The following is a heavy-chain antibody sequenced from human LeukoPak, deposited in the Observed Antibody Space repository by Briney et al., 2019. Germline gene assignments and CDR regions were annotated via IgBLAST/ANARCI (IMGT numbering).Heavy chain of an antibody. J-gene: IGHJ6*02. D-gene: IGHD5/OR15-5a*01. Sequence: KPGGSLRLSCAASGFTFSSYSMNWVRQAPGKGLEWVSSISSSSSYIYYADSVKGRFTISRDNAKNSLYLQMNSLRAEDTAVYYCARGSTNSYYYGMDVWGQGTTVTVSS. CDR2: ISSSSSYI. CDR3: ARGSTNSYYYGMDV. V-gene: IGHV3-21*01. CDR1: GFTFSSYS.